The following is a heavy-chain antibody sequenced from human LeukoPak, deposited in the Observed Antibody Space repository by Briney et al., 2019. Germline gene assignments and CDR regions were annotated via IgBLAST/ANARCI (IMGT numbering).Heavy chain of an antibody. J-gene: IGHJ4*02. CDR2: ISWNSGSI. V-gene: IGHV3-9*01. CDR1: GFTFDDYA. D-gene: IGHD2-2*03. Sequence: PGRSLRLSCAASGFTFDDYAMHWVRQAPGKGLEWVSGISWNSGSIGCVDSVKGRFTIARDNAKNSLYLQMNSLRAEDTAVYYCARDYWIGNRGLFYFSSWGQGTLVTVSS. CDR3: ARDYWIGNRGLFYFSS.